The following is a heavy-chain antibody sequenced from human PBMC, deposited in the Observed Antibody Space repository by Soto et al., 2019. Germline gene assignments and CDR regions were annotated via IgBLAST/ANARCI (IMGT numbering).Heavy chain of an antibody. Sequence: PGGSLRLSCAASGFTFSSYSMNWVRQAPGKGLEWVSSISSSSSYIYYADSVKGRFTISRDNAKNSLYLQMNSLRAEDTAVCYCARDYHLVDDYGGNSDENWFDPWGQGTLVTVSS. CDR3: ARDYHLVDDYGGNSDENWFDP. CDR2: ISSSSSYI. J-gene: IGHJ5*02. CDR1: GFTFSSYS. D-gene: IGHD4-17*01. V-gene: IGHV3-21*01.